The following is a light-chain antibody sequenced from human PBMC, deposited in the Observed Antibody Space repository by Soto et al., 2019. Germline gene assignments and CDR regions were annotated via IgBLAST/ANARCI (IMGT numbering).Light chain of an antibody. CDR1: QRVGSN. Sequence: EMVMTQSPATLSVSPGERATLSCRSRQRVGSNLAWYQQKPGQAPRLLIFDASTRASGIPARFSGGGSGTEFTLIISSLQSEDSAVYYCHHYNNWPPGDTFGQGTKLEIK. CDR3: HHYNNWPPGDT. V-gene: IGKV3-15*01. CDR2: DAS. J-gene: IGKJ2*01.